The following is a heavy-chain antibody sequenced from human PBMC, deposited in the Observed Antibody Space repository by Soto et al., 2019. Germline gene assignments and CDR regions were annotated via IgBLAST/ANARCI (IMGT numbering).Heavy chain of an antibody. CDR1: GFTFSSYA. D-gene: IGHD3-3*01. CDR3: AKGPIFGVENIYDY. Sequence: EVQLLESGGGLVQPGGSLRLSCAASGFTFSSYAMSLVRQAPGKGVEGVSGMSGSGGTAYYRDSVKGRFTISRDNSKQTLYLQMNSMRAEDTALYYCAKGPIFGVENIYDYWGQGTLVTVSS. V-gene: IGHV3-23*01. J-gene: IGHJ4*02. CDR2: MSGSGGTA.